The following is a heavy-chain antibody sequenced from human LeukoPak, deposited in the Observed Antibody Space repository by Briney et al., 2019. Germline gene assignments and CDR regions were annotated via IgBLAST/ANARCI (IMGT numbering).Heavy chain of an antibody. CDR1: GYTLTELS. D-gene: IGHD2-15*01. CDR3: ATGYCSGGSCYATYYYGMDV. Sequence: GASVKVSCKVSGYTLTELSMHWVRQAPGKGLEWMGGFDPEDGETIYAQKFQGRVTMTADTSTDTAYMELSSLRSEDTAVYYCATGYCSGGSCYATYYYGMDVWGQGTTVTVSS. J-gene: IGHJ6*02. CDR2: FDPEDGET. V-gene: IGHV1-24*01.